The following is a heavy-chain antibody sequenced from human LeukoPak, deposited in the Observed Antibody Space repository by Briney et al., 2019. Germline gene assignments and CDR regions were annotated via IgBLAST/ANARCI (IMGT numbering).Heavy chain of an antibody. J-gene: IGHJ4*02. CDR1: GGYFISYY. D-gene: IGHD4-17*01. CDR2: IYYTGST. CDR3: ARFVKNAVYGEVADY. Sequence: SETLSLTCTVSGGYFISYYWSWIRQPPGKGLEWIEYIYYTGSTKYNPSLNSRITISMDTSNNQFSLSLRSVTAADTAVYYCARFVKNAVYGEVADYWGQGTLVTVSS. V-gene: IGHV4-59*01.